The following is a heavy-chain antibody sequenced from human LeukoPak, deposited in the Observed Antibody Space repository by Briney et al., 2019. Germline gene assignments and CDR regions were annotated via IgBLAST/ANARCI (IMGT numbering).Heavy chain of an antibody. D-gene: IGHD5-18*01. Sequence: SETLSLTCAVYGGSFSGYYWSWIRQPPGKGLEWIGEINHSGSTNYNPSLKSRVTISVDTSKNQFSLKLSSVTAADTAVYYCARPRGYSYGRAYFDYWGQGTPVTVSS. CDR2: INHSGST. V-gene: IGHV4-34*01. CDR1: GGSFSGYY. J-gene: IGHJ4*02. CDR3: ARPRGYSYGRAYFDY.